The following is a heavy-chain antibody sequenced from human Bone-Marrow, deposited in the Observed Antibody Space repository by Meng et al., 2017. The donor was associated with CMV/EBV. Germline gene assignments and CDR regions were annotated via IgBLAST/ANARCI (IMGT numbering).Heavy chain of an antibody. CDR1: SFSGYY. V-gene: IGHV4-34*01. D-gene: IGHD3-22*01. J-gene: IGHJ4*02. Sequence: SFSGYYWSWIRQPPGKGLEWIGEINHSGSTNYNPSLKSRVTISVDTSKNQFSLKLSSVTAADTAVYYCARLTYYYDSSGSTKGVVDYWGQGTLVTVSS. CDR2: INHSGST. CDR3: ARLTYYYDSSGSTKGVVDY.